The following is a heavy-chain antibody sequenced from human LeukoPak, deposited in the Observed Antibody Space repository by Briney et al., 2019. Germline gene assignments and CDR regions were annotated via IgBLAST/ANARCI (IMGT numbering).Heavy chain of an antibody. CDR3: ARRHSSSRQFDF. D-gene: IGHD6-13*01. V-gene: IGHV5-51*01. J-gene: IGHJ4*02. CDR1: GYSFSSYW. Sequence: GESLKISCKGSGYSFSSYWIGWVRQMPGKGLEWMGIIYPGDSDTRYSPSFQGQVTISADNSITTAYLQWSTLKASDTAIYYCARRHSSSRQFDFWGQGTQVTVPS. CDR2: IYPGDSDT.